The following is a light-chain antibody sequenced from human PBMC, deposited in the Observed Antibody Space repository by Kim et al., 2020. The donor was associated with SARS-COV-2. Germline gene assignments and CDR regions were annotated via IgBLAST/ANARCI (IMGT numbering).Light chain of an antibody. V-gene: IGLV3-1*01. J-gene: IGLJ3*02. CDR3: QAWDSTNAV. CDR2: QDN. CDR1: NLGERF. Sequence: SYELTQPPSVSVSPGQTATITCSGDNLGERFSWWYRQRPGQSPVLVIYQDNKRPSGIPERFSGSSSGNTASLTISGTQAMDEADYYCQAWDSTNAVFGAGTQLTV.